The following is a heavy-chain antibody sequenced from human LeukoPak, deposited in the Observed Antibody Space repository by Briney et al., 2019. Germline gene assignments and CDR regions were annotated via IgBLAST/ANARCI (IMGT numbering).Heavy chain of an antibody. Sequence: GASVKVSCKVSGYTLTELSMHWVRQAPGKGLEWMGGFDPEDGETIYAQKFQGRVTMTEDTSTDTAYMELSSLRSEDTAVYYCATVERWSGYSYVYSGENAFDIWGQGTMVTVSS. CDR2: FDPEDGET. CDR1: GYTLTELS. CDR3: ATVERWSGYSYVYSGENAFDI. V-gene: IGHV1-24*01. D-gene: IGHD5-18*01. J-gene: IGHJ3*02.